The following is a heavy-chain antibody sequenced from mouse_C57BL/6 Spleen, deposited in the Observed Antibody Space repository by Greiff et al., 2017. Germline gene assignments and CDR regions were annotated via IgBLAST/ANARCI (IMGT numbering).Heavy chain of an antibody. D-gene: IGHD2-3*01. V-gene: IGHV7-3*01. CDR2: IRNKANGYTT. CDR1: GFTFTDYY. CDR3: ARSYDGSMDY. Sequence: EVKLMESGGGLVQPGGSLSLSCAASGFTFTDYYMSWVRQPPGKALEWLGFIRNKANGYTTEYSASVKGRFTISRDNSQSILYLQMNALRAEDSATYYCARSYDGSMDYWGQGTSVTVSS. J-gene: IGHJ4*01.